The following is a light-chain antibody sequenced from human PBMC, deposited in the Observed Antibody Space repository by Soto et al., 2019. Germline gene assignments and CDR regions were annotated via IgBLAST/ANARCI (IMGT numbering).Light chain of an antibody. CDR3: QQRSNWPIT. Sequence: EIVMTQSPATLSVSPGERATLSCRASQSVSGNLAWYQQQPGQAPRLLIYDASNRATGIPARFSGSGSGTDFTLTISSLEPEDFAVYYCQQRSNWPITFGQGTRLEIK. CDR1: QSVSGN. V-gene: IGKV3-11*01. J-gene: IGKJ5*01. CDR2: DAS.